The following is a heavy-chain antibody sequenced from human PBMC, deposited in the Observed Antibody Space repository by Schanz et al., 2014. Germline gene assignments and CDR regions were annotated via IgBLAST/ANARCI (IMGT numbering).Heavy chain of an antibody. Sequence: QVQLVESGGGVVQPGRSLRLSCAAYGFTLSSYAMHWVRQAPGKGLEWVAVISYDGSNKYYADSVKGRFTISRDNSKNTHYLQVNSLRAEDTAVYYCAREEGWGIAAAGPKHYYYGMDVWGQGTTVTVSS. CDR1: GFTLSSYA. CDR3: AREEGWGIAAAGPKHYYYGMDV. CDR2: ISYDGSNK. V-gene: IGHV3-30-3*01. D-gene: IGHD6-25*01. J-gene: IGHJ6*02.